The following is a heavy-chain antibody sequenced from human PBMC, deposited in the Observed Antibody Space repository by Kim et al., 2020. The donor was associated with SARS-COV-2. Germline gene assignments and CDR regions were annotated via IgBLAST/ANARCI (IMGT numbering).Heavy chain of an antibody. J-gene: IGHJ4*02. D-gene: IGHD1-1*01. V-gene: IGHV1-3*01. Sequence: ASVKVSCKASGYTFTSYAIHWVRQAPGQRLEWMGWINAGNGNTKYSQKFQGRVTLSRDTFASTIYMELSSLRSEDTAVYYCAPSLGTPGGWGQGTLVTVSS. CDR2: INAGNGNT. CDR3: APSLGTPGG. CDR1: GYTFTSYA.